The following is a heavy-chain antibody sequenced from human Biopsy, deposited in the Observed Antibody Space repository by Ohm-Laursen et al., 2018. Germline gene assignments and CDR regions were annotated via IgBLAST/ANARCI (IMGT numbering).Heavy chain of an antibody. CDR2: FAPENGKT. J-gene: IGHJ4*02. CDR1: GYAVTEFS. CDR3: AADINVWNVNY. Sequence: SVKVSCKVSGYAVTEFSMHWVRQAPGKGLEWMGGFAPENGKTIYAQKLQGRVTMTEDTSTDTAYMELSSLRSEDTAVYYCAADINVWNVNYWGQGTQVTVSS. V-gene: IGHV1-24*01. D-gene: IGHD1-1*01.